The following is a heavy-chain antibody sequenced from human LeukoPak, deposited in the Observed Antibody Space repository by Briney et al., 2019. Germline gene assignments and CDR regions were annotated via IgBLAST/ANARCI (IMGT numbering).Heavy chain of an antibody. CDR2: IYYSGST. Sequence: PSETLSLTCTVSGGSVSSGSYYWSWIRLRPGKGLEWFGYIYYSGSTNYNPSLKSRVTISVDTSKNQFSLNLSSVTAADTAVYYCARRKLDSSGYRDAFDIWGQGTMVTVSP. CDR3: ARRKLDSSGYRDAFDI. CDR1: GGSVSSGSYY. D-gene: IGHD3-22*01. V-gene: IGHV4-61*01. J-gene: IGHJ3*02.